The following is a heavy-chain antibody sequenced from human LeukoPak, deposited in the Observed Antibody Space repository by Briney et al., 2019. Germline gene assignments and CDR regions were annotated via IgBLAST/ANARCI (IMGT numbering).Heavy chain of an antibody. V-gene: IGHV4-59*01. J-gene: IGHJ4*02. CDR1: GASISSSY. CDR3: AGGDYDYFDY. CDR2: MYNSGST. Sequence: SETLSLTCTVSGASISSSYWSWIRQPPGKGLEWIEGYMYNSGSTNYNPSLKSRVTISVDKSKNQFSLNLNSVTAADTAVYYCAGGDYDYFDYWGQGILVTASS. D-gene: IGHD4-17*01.